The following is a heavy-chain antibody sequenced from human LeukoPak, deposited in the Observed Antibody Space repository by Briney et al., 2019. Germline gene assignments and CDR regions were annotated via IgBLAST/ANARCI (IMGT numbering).Heavy chain of an antibody. CDR3: AKSVMIETTTRAFDI. J-gene: IGHJ3*02. D-gene: IGHD2-15*01. Sequence: GGSLRLSCAAAGFIFSSYSMSWVRQIPGKGLHWVSSIDSSSTYIYYADSMKGRFTISRDNAKYSLYLQMNSLTPEDTAVYFCAKSVMIETTTRAFDIWGRGTMVTVSS. CDR2: IDSSSTYI. CDR1: GFIFSSYS. V-gene: IGHV3-21*01.